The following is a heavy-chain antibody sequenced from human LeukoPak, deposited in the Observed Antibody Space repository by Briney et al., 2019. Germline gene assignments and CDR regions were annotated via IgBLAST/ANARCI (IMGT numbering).Heavy chain of an antibody. V-gene: IGHV1-18*01. CDR1: GYTFTSYG. CDR2: ISAYNGNT. Sequence: ASAKVSCKASGYTFTSYGISWVRQAPGQGLEGMGWISAYNGNTNYAQKLQGRVTMTTDTSTSTAYMELRSLRSDDTAVYYCARSTTRVGATTFYFDYWGQGTLVTVSS. J-gene: IGHJ4*02. D-gene: IGHD1-26*01. CDR3: ARSTTRVGATTFYFDY.